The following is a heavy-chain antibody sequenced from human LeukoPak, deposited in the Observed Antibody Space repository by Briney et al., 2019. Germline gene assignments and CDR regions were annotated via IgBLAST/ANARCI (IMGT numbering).Heavy chain of an antibody. Sequence: GGSLRLSCTASGFTFRNYAMHWVRQAPGEGLEYVSAITGDGGTTYYARSVKDRFTISRDNSKNTLYLQMGSLRAEDMAVYYCARIYYDRGGHYYDYWGQGTLVTVSS. V-gene: IGHV3-64*01. CDR1: GFTFRNYA. J-gene: IGHJ4*02. CDR2: ITGDGGTT. CDR3: ARIYYDRGGHYYDY. D-gene: IGHD3-22*01.